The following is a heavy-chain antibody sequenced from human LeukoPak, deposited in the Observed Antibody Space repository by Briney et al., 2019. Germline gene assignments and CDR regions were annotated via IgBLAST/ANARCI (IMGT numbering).Heavy chain of an antibody. CDR1: GFTFSSYW. D-gene: IGHD2-2*01. Sequence: GSLRLSCAASGFTFSSYWMHWVRQAPGKGLVWVSRINSDGSSTSYADSVKGRSTISRDNAKNTLYLQMNSLRAEDTAVYYCAREGYCSSTSCYDAFDIWGQGTMVTVSS. J-gene: IGHJ3*02. CDR2: INSDGSST. CDR3: AREGYCSSTSCYDAFDI. V-gene: IGHV3-74*01.